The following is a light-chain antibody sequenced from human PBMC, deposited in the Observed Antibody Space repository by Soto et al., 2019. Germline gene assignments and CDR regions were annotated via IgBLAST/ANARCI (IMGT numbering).Light chain of an antibody. CDR1: QNLVHSDGNTY. V-gene: IGKV2-24*01. Sequence: DIVLTQTPLSSPVTLGQPASISCRSSQNLVHSDGNTYLSWVQQRPGEPPRLLIYQISNRFSGVPNRFSGSGVGTDFTLTISRVEAEDVRIYSCVQFSHYPRTFGQWTKLEIK. CDR2: QIS. CDR3: VQFSHYPRT. J-gene: IGKJ1*01.